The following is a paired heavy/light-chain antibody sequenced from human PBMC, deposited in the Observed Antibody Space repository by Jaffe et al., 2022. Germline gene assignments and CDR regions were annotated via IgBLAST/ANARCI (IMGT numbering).Light chain of an antibody. V-gene: IGKV3-20*01. J-gene: IGKJ1*01. CDR3: QQYGSSSTWT. Sequence: EIVLTQSPGTLSLSPGERATLSCRASQSVSSSYLAWYQQKPGQAPRLLIYGASSRATGIPDRFSGSGSGTDFTLTISRLEPEDFAVYYCQQYGSSSTWTFGQGTKVEIK. CDR1: QSVSSSY. CDR2: GAS.
Heavy chain of an antibody. CDR3: ANHRGDYDYIWGSKDDAFDI. V-gene: IGHV3-23*01. Sequence: EVQLLESGGGLVQPGGSLRLSCAASGFTFSSYAMSWVRQAPGKGLEWVSAISGSGGSTYYADSVKGRFTISRDNSKNTLYLQMNSLRAEDTAVYYCANHRGDYDYIWGSKDDAFDIWGQGTMVTVSS. CDR1: GFTFSSYA. CDR2: ISGSGGST. J-gene: IGHJ3*02. D-gene: IGHD3-16*01.